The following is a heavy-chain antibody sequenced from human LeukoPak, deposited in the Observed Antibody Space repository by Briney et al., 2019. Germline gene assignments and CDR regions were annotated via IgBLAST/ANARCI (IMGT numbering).Heavy chain of an antibody. CDR3: ARDPRGDFVWGHRFDY. Sequence: GGSLRLSSGASGFIFNQYCMGWVRQAPGMGPEWVSYISTSGGSTYYSASAKGRFTISRDNARNSLFLQLRRLTAEDTAVYYCARDPRGDFVWGHRFDYWGQGVLVTVSS. V-gene: IGHV3-11*01. CDR1: GFIFNQYC. D-gene: IGHD3-16*01. J-gene: IGHJ4*02. CDR2: ISTSGGST.